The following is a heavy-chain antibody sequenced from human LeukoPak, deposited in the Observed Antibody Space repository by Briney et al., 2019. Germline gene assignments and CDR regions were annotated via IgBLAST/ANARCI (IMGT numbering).Heavy chain of an antibody. CDR2: IYYSGST. V-gene: IGHV4-59*08. CDR3: ARLGRSSGYGYYYYYGMDV. D-gene: IGHD3-22*01. J-gene: IGHJ6*02. Sequence: SETLSLTCTVSGGSISGYYWSWIRQPPGKGLEWIGYIYYSGSTNYNPSLKSRVTISVDTSKNQFSLKLSSVTAADTAVYYCARLGRSSGYGYYYYYGMDVWGQGTTVTVSS. CDR1: GGSISGYY.